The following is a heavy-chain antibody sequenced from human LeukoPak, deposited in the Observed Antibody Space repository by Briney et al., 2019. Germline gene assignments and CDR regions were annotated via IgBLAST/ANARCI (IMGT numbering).Heavy chain of an antibody. V-gene: IGHV3-23*01. J-gene: IGHJ4*02. CDR1: GFTFSSYA. Sequence: GGSLRLSCAASGFTFSSYAMSWVRQAPGKGLEWVANINGGGGSKYYVDSVKGRFTISRDNSKDSLYLQMNSLSAEDAAEYYCAAPCPSVGGYRYGPGLFWVYWGERTRVTVSS. D-gene: IGHD5-18*01. CDR2: INGGGGSK. CDR3: AAPCPSVGGYRYGPGLFWVY.